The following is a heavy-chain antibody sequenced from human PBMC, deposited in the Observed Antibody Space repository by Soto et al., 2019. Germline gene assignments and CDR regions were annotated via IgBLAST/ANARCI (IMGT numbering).Heavy chain of an antibody. V-gene: IGHV1-69*01. CDR3: STSVYCSTTRCYYYYGLDV. CDR1: GGTFSSHS. CDR2: IIPIFGTE. Sequence: QVQLVQSGAEVKKPGSSVKVSCKVSGGTFSSHSINWVRQAPGQGPEWMGGIIPIFGTENYAQKFQGRVTITAYESTSTAYMELISLTSEDTALYYCSTSVYCSTTRCYYYYGLDVWGQGTTVIVSS. D-gene: IGHD2-2*01. J-gene: IGHJ6*02.